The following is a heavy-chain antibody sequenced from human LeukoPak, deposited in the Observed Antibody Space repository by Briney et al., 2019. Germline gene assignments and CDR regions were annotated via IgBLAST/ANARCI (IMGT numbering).Heavy chain of an antibody. CDR2: INPHSGGT. Sequence: GASVKVSCKASGYTFTGYYMHWVRQAPGQGLEWMGWINPHSGGTKYAQKFQGRATMTSDTSISTAYMELRRLRSDDTAIYYCARVMRNGYYYYMDVWGKGTTVTVSS. D-gene: IGHD2-8*01. CDR3: ARVMRNGYYYYMDV. V-gene: IGHV1-2*02. J-gene: IGHJ6*03. CDR1: GYTFTGYY.